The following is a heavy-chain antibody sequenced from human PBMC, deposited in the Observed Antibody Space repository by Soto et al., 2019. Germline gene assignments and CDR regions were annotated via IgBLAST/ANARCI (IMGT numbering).Heavy chain of an antibody. CDR1: GYTFNNYG. CDR3: ARGDSFEP. CDR2: ISTFNGHT. J-gene: IGHJ5*02. Sequence: QVQLVQSGPEVKKPGASVKVSCKASGYTFNNYGINWVRQAPGQGLEWMGWISTFNGHTDYAQKLRGRVTMATDTSTTTAYMELRSLRSDDTAVYYCARGDSFEPWGQRTLVTVSS. V-gene: IGHV1-18*01.